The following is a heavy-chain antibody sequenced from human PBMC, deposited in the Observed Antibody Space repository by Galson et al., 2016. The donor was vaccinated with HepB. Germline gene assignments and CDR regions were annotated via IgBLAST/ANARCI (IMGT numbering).Heavy chain of an antibody. D-gene: IGHD2-15*01. Sequence: SVKVSCKASGYTFIHFYMHWVRQAPGQGLEWTAMINPTGGMATYAQKFQGRVTVTRDTSTSTVYMELKSLKSEDTAVYYCARDLGGRVTGADYWGRGTLVTVSS. V-gene: IGHV1-46*01. CDR1: GYTFIHFY. CDR2: INPTGGMA. J-gene: IGHJ4*02. CDR3: ARDLGGRVTGADY.